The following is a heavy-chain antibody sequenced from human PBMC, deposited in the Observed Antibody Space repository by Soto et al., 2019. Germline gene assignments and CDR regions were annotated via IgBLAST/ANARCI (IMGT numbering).Heavy chain of an antibody. D-gene: IGHD3-16*01. CDR1: GFTFSSDA. Sequence: EVQLLESGGGLVQPGGSLRLSCAASGFTFSSDAMSWVRQAPGKGLEWVSAISGRGGSTYYADSVKGRFTISGDTSKNTLYLQMNSLRAEDTAVYYCAKDGGLSYFDYWGQGTLVTVSS. CDR2: ISGRGGST. CDR3: AKDGGLSYFDY. V-gene: IGHV3-23*01. J-gene: IGHJ4*02.